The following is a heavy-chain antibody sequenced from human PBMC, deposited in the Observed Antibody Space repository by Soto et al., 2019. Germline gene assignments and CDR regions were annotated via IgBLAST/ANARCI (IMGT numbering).Heavy chain of an antibody. J-gene: IGHJ3*02. CDR2: IWKDGNNK. D-gene: IGHD2-8*01. Sequence: QVQLVESGGGVVQPGQSLRLSCAASGFTVSNYGMHWVRKAPGKGLEWVAVIWKDGNNKYYRDSVKGRFTISRDNSKNTLELHMSSLRGEDTAVYYCARGEVSTDEAFDIWGQGTMVTVSS. V-gene: IGHV3-33*01. CDR1: GFTVSNYG. CDR3: ARGEVSTDEAFDI.